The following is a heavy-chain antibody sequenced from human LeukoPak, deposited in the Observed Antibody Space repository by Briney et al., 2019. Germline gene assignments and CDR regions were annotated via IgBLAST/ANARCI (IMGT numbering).Heavy chain of an antibody. Sequence: GGSLRLSCAASGFTFSSYWMSWVRQAPGKGLEWVANIKQDGSEKYYVDSVKGRFTISRDNAKNSLYLQMNSLRAEDTAVYYCAREERGGSSIYYFDYWGQGTLVTVSS. D-gene: IGHD1-26*01. V-gene: IGHV3-7*01. CDR2: IKQDGSEK. CDR1: GFTFSSYW. CDR3: AREERGGSSIYYFDY. J-gene: IGHJ4*02.